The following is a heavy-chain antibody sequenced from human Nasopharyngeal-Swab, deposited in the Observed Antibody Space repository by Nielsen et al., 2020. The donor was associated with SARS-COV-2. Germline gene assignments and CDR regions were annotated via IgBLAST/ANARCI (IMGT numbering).Heavy chain of an antibody. J-gene: IGHJ5*02. CDR2: IATPTGHP. V-gene: IGHV7-4-1*02. CDR3: VRDQAMARPNWFDP. D-gene: IGHD5-18*01. Sequence: ASVKVSCKASGYTFTRYAINWLRQAPGQGPEWMGWIATPTGHPTYAQGFTGRFVFSLDTFVATAYLHINSLKTEDTAIYYCVRDQAMARPNWFDPWGQGTLVTVSS. CDR1: GYTFTRYA.